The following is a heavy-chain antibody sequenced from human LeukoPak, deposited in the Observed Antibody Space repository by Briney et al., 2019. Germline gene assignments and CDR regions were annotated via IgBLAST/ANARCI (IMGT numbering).Heavy chain of an antibody. CDR2: INHSGST. CDR3: ARGRLRSLGFDP. D-gene: IGHD4-17*01. Sequence: PSETLSLTCAVYGGSFSGYYWSWIRQPPGKGLEWIGEINHSGSTTYNPSLKSRVTISVDTSKNQFSLKLSSVTAADTAVYYCARGRLRSLGFDPWGQGTLVTVSS. J-gene: IGHJ5*02. V-gene: IGHV4-34*01. CDR1: GGSFSGYY.